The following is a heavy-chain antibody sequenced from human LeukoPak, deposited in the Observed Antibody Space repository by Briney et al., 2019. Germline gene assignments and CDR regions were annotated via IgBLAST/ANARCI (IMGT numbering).Heavy chain of an antibody. Sequence: PSETLSLTCTVSGGSISSSSYYWVWVRQPPGKGLEWIGSINYSGSTYYKSSLKSRVTISVDTSKNQFSLKLSSVTAADTAVYYCARHQDVVLRFLEWLPNAFDIWGQGTMVTVSS. D-gene: IGHD3-3*01. CDR2: INYSGST. CDR1: GGSISSSSYY. CDR3: ARHQDVVLRFLEWLPNAFDI. V-gene: IGHV4-39*01. J-gene: IGHJ3*02.